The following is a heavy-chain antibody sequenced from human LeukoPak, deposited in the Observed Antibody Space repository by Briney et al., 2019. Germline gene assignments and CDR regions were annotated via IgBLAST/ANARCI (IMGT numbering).Heavy chain of an antibody. CDR3: ARDRDYAFDY. CDR2: ISSDGRNK. Sequence: PGRSLRLSCAASGFPFSTYSMHWVRQAPGKGLEWVAVISSDGRNKDYADSVKGRFTISRNNSNNTLYLQMNSLRDEDTAVYYCARDRDYAFDYWGQGTLVTVSS. D-gene: IGHD4-17*01. CDR1: GFPFSTYS. V-gene: IGHV3-30*04. J-gene: IGHJ4*02.